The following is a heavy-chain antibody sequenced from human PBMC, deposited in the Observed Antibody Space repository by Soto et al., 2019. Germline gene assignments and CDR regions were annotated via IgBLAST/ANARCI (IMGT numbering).Heavy chain of an antibody. CDR1: GGSFSGYY. J-gene: IGHJ6*02. V-gene: IGHV4-34*01. CDR3: ASGKHIVATIRYYYYGMDV. CDR2: INHSGST. D-gene: IGHD5-12*01. Sequence: SETLSLTCAVYGGSFSGYYWSWIRQPPGKGLEWIGEINHSGSTNYNPSLKSRVTISVDTSKNQFSLNLRSVTAAGTAVYYCASGKHIVATIRYYYYGMDVWGQGTTVTVSS.